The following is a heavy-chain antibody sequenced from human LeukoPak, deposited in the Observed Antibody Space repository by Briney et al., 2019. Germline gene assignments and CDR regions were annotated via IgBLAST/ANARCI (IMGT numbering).Heavy chain of an antibody. CDR1: GFIVSSHY. J-gene: IGHJ3*02. CDR2: LYSGGST. CDR3: AGASSSGISRALDI. Sequence: AGSLRLSCAASGFIVSSHYMNWVRQAPGKELEWVSLLYSGGSTFYADPVKGRFTISRDNSKNTLYLQMNSLRVEDTAVYFCAGASSSGISRALDIWGQGTMVTVSS. D-gene: IGHD3-10*01. V-gene: IGHV3-53*01.